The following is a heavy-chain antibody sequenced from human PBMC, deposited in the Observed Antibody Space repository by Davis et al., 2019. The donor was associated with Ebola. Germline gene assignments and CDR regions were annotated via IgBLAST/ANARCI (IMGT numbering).Heavy chain of an antibody. V-gene: IGHV3-30*18. CDR3: AKDRHVYGYSYGTSFDY. Sequence: GESLKISCAASGFTFSSSWMHWVRQAPGKGLEWVAVISYDGSSKNSADSVKGRFTISRDNSKNTLYLQMNSLTVEDTAVYYCAKDRHVYGYSYGTSFDYWGQGTLVTVSS. D-gene: IGHD5-18*01. J-gene: IGHJ4*02. CDR1: GFTFSSSW. CDR2: ISYDGSSK.